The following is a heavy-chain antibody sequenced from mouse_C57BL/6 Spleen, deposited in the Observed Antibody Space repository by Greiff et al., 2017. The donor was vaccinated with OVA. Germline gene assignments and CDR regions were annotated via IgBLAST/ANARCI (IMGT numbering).Heavy chain of an antibody. Sequence: EVKLVESGGGLVKPGGSLKLSCAASGFTFSDYGMRWVRQAPEKGLEWVAYISSGSSTIYYADTVKGRFTISRDNAKNTLFLQMTSLRSEDTAMYYCARARGDLAMDYWGQGTSVTVSS. CDR1: GFTFSDYG. V-gene: IGHV5-17*01. CDR2: ISSGSSTI. D-gene: IGHD3-1*01. CDR3: ARARGDLAMDY. J-gene: IGHJ4*01.